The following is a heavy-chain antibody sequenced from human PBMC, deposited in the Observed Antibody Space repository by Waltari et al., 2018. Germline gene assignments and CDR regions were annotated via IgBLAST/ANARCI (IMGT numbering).Heavy chain of an antibody. CDR1: GYSISSGYY. Sequence: QVQLQESGPGLVKPSETLSLTCAVSGYSISSGYYWGWIRQPPGKGLEWIGSIYHSGSTYYNPSLKSRVTISVDTSKNQFSLKLSSVTAADTAVYYCARVNIVVVISPTYYFDYWGQGTLVTVSS. V-gene: IGHV4-38-2*01. CDR3: ARVNIVVVISPTYYFDY. J-gene: IGHJ4*02. CDR2: IYHSGST. D-gene: IGHD3-22*01.